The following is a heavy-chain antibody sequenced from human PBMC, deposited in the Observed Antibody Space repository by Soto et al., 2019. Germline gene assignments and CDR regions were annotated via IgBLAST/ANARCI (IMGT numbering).Heavy chain of an antibody. CDR2: NYWDDDK. CDR1: GFSLSRSGVG. V-gene: IGHV2-5*02. CDR3: AIGYDSAAWCTGAYDY. D-gene: IGHD2-8*02. J-gene: IGHJ4*02. Sequence: QITLKESGPTLVKPTETLTLTCIFSGFSLSRSGVGVGWIRQPPGKALQWLAINYWDDDKRYSPSLEGRLTTTTATSKEQYVLTMTNMDAVESASYTSAIGYDSAAWCTGAYDYWGQGTLVTVSS.